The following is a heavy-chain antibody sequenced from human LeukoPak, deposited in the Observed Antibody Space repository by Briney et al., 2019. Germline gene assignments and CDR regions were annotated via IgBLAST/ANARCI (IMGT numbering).Heavy chain of an antibody. CDR3: ARHRGDGSGSYSHFDY. D-gene: IGHD3-10*01. J-gene: IGHJ4*02. CDR2: RKQDGSEK. Sequence: PGGTLTLSCAASGYTFSSYRKSWFRQPPGRGREWGANRKQDGSEKYYVDSVQGRFTISRDNAKNSMDMQMNSLRVEDTAVYYCARHRGDGSGSYSHFDYWGQGTLVTVSS. V-gene: IGHV3-7*01. CDR1: GYTFSSYR.